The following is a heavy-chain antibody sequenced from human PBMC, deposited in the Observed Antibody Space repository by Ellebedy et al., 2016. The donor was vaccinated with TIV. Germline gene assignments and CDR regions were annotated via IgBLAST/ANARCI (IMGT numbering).Heavy chain of an antibody. Sequence: GGSLRPSCAASGFTFDVSTMHWVRHAPGKGLEWVSLISWDSGSTYYADSVKGRFTISRDNSKNSLYLQMNSLRAEDTALYYCTEGRDGYNSYLDFWGQGTLVTVSS. CDR1: GFTFDVST. CDR2: ISWDSGST. D-gene: IGHD5-24*01. CDR3: TEGRDGYNSYLDF. V-gene: IGHV3-43*01. J-gene: IGHJ4*02.